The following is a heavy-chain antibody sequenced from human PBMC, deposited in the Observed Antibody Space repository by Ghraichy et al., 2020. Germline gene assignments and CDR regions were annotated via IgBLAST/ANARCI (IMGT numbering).Heavy chain of an antibody. Sequence: SVKVSCKASGGYFNSYAISWARQAPGQGLEWMGRIIPMLGTTNYAQEFRGRVTITADKSTSTAYLELSSLRSEDTAVYYCAKTRSTGYYYGMDVWGKGTTVTVSS. V-gene: IGHV1-69*04. CDR1: GGYFNSYA. D-gene: IGHD1-14*01. J-gene: IGHJ6*04. CDR2: IIPMLGTT. CDR3: AKTRSTGYYYGMDV.